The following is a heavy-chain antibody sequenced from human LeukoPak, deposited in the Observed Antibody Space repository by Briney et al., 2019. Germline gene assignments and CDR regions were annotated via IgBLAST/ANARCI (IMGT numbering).Heavy chain of an antibody. CDR3: AREEALGSGSFDY. Sequence: PSETLSLTCTVSGGSISNYYWSWIRQSPGKGLEWIAYIYYSGTTNYNPSLKSRVTISVDTSKNQFSLHLYSVTAADTAVYYCAREEALGSGSFDYWGQGTLVTVSS. V-gene: IGHV4-59*01. CDR2: IYYSGTT. CDR1: GGSISNYY. J-gene: IGHJ4*02. D-gene: IGHD1-26*01.